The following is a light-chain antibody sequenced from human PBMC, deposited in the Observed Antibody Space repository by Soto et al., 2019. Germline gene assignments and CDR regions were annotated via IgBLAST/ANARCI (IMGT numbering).Light chain of an antibody. CDR1: QTVSSTY. Sequence: EIVLTQSPGTLSLSPGERATLSCRASQTVSSTYLAWYQQKPGQLPRLLIYDASSRATGIPDRFSGSGSGTDFTLTISRLEPEDFAVYYCQHYGTSPHFGGGTKVEIK. J-gene: IGKJ4*01. CDR3: QHYGTSPH. V-gene: IGKV3-20*01. CDR2: DAS.